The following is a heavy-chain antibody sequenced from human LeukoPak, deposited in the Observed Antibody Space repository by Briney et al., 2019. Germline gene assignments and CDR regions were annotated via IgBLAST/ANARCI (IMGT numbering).Heavy chain of an antibody. J-gene: IGHJ4*02. CDR3: ARPIAAAGTDLGY. Sequence: GESLKISCKGSGYSFTSYWIGWVRQMPGKGLEWMGIIYTGDSDTRYSPSFQGQVTISVDKSITTAYLQWSSLKASDTAMYYCARPIAAAGTDLGYWGQGTLVTVSS. V-gene: IGHV5-51*01. D-gene: IGHD6-13*01. CDR2: IYTGDSDT. CDR1: GYSFTSYW.